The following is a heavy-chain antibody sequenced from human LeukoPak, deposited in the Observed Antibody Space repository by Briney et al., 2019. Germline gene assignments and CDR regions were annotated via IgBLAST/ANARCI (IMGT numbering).Heavy chain of an antibody. CDR1: GGSISSGGYY. CDR2: IYYSGST. CDR3: ARVVQQYYDFWSGYYPNQYYFDY. J-gene: IGHJ4*02. Sequence: SETLSLTCTVSGGSISSGGYYWSWIRQHPGKGLEWIGYIYYSGSTYYNPSLKSRVTISVDTSKNQFSLKLSSVTAADTAVYYCARVVQQYYDFWSGYYPNQYYFDYWGQGTLVTVSS. D-gene: IGHD3-3*01. V-gene: IGHV4-31*03.